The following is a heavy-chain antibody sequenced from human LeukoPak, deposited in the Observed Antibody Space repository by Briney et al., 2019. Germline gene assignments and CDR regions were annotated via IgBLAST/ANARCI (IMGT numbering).Heavy chain of an antibody. V-gene: IGHV1-69*05. CDR3: ARDSGFVTGYYIPDY. Sequence: SVKVSCKASGGTFSSYAISWVRQAPGLGLEWMGRIIPIFGTANYAQKFQGRVTITTDESTSTAYMELSSLRSEDTAVYYCARDSGFVTGYYIPDYWGKGTLVTVSS. CDR2: IIPIFGTA. CDR1: GGTFSSYA. J-gene: IGHJ4*02. D-gene: IGHD3-9*01.